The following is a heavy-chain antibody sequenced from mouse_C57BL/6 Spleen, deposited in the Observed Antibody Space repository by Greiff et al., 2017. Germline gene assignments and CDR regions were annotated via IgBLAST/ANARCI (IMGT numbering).Heavy chain of an antibody. J-gene: IGHJ2*01. CDR1: GYTFTSYW. V-gene: IGHV1-50*01. CDR2: IDPSDSYT. CDR3: ARRGKLFDY. Sequence: QVQLQQPGAELVKPGASVKLSCKASGYTFTSYWMQWVKQRPGQGLEWIGEIDPSDSYTNYNQKFKGKATLTVDTSSSTAYMQLSSLTSEDSAVYYCARRGKLFDYWGQGTTLTVSS.